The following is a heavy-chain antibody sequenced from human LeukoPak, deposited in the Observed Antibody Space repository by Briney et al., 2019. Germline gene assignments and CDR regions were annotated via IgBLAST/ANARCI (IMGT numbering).Heavy chain of an antibody. CDR2: IRYDGTNT. CDR1: GFKFSDHY. J-gene: IGHJ4*02. CDR3: AKDGDQGQHLGDYFDY. V-gene: IGHV3-30*02. D-gene: IGHD6-13*01. Sequence: GGSQRLSCAASGFKFSDHYIDWVRQAPGKGLEWVAFIRYDGTNTYYGDSVKGRFSISRDNSKNRLYLQMNSLRPEDTAVYYCAKDGDQGQHLGDYFDYWGQGTLVTVSS.